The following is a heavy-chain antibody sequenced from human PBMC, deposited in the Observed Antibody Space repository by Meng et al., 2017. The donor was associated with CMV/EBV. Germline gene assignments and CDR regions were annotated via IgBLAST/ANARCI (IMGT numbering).Heavy chain of an antibody. CDR3: AREDQLLRNNYYYYGMDV. V-gene: IGHV3-20*04. D-gene: IGHD2-2*01. Sequence: GESLKISCAASGFTVDDYGMSWVRQAPGKGLEWVSGINWNGGSTGYADSVKGRFTISRDNTKNSLYPQMNSMRAEDTALYYCAREDQLLRNNYYYYGMDVWGQGTTVTVSS. J-gene: IGHJ6*02. CDR1: GFTVDDYG. CDR2: INWNGGST.